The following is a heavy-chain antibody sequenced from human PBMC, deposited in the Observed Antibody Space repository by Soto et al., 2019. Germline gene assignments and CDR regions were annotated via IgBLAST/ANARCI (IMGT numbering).Heavy chain of an antibody. CDR1: GFTFVDYA. D-gene: IGHD3-22*01. J-gene: IGHJ4*02. V-gene: IGHV3-9*01. Sequence: GGSLRLSCVASGFTFVDYAIHWGRQTPGKGLEWVSGLTWNGEVLGYADSVKGRFTISRDNAKNSLYLEMNSLRPEDTALYYCVKDAESSGYLTQLDYWGQGTLVTVSS. CDR3: VKDAESSGYLTQLDY. CDR2: LTWNGEVL.